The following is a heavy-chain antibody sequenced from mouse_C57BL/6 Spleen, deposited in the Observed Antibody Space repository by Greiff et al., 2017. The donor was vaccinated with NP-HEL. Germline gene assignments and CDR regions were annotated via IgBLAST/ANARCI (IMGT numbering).Heavy chain of an antibody. CDR2: ISYDGSN. CDR3: AREGPFYAMDY. V-gene: IGHV3-6*01. CDR1: GYSITSGYY. J-gene: IGHJ4*01. Sequence: DVQLQESGPGLVKPSQSLSLTCSVTGYSITSGYYWNWIRQFPGNKLEWMGYISYDGSNNYNPSLKNRISITRDTSKNQFFLKLNSVTTEDTATYYCAREGPFYAMDYWGQGTSVTVSS.